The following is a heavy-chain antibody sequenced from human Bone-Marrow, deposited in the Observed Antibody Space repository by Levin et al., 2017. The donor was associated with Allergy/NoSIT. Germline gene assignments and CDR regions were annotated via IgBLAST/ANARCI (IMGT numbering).Heavy chain of an antibody. Sequence: GGSLRLSCAGTGFTFSDYYISWIRQAPGKGLEWISFISSSARVAKYADSMKGRFTISRDNDKNTVYLQLNSLGVEDTALYYCAREDPIAANALDYWGQGTLVTVSS. CDR1: GFTFSDYY. CDR2: ISSSARVA. CDR3: AREDPIAANALDY. D-gene: IGHD6-13*01. J-gene: IGHJ4*02. V-gene: IGHV3-11*06.